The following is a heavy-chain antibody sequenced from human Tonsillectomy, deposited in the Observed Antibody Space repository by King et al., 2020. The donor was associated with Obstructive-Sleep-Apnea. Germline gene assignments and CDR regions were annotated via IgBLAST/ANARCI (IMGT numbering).Heavy chain of an antibody. CDR1: GFTFSSYV. CDR2: ISYDGSNK. D-gene: IGHD3-3*01. CDR3: AKGFWVRSLSGIDY. J-gene: IGHJ4*02. V-gene: IGHV3-30*18. Sequence: VQLVESGGGVVQPGRSQRLSCAASGFTFSSYVIHWARQAPGKGLEWVASISYDGSNKYYADSLKGRFIISRDNSKSTLYLQMNSLRAEDTAVYYCAKGFWVRSLSGIDYWGQGTLVTVSS.